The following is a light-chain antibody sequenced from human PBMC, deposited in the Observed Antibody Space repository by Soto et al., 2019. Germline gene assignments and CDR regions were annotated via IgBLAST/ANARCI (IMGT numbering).Light chain of an antibody. CDR3: QQYGRLLPT. V-gene: IGKV3-20*01. CDR2: GAS. J-gene: IGKJ1*01. CDR1: QSVTSSH. Sequence: EIALTQSPGTLSLSPGERATLSCRASQSVTSSHLAWYQQKPGQAPRLLIHGASSRATGIPDRFSGSGSGTDFTLTISRLEPEDFAVYYCQQYGRLLPTFGQGTKVEIK.